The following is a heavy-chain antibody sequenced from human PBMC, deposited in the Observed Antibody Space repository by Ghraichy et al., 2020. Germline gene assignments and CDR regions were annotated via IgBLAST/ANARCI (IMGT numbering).Heavy chain of an antibody. J-gene: IGHJ6*02. V-gene: IGHV4-59*01. CDR1: GDSMRNYH. Sequence: SETLSLTCSVSGDSMRNYHWSWIRQPPGRGLEWIGFIYFSGRTHYNPSLKSRVTMSIDTSKNQFSLKLRSVTAADRAIYYCARDRARGYDDSGSYNRYYYNYGMDVWVQGTTGTVAS. D-gene: IGHD3-10*01. CDR2: IYFSGRT. CDR3: ARDRARGYDDSGSYNRYYYNYGMDV.